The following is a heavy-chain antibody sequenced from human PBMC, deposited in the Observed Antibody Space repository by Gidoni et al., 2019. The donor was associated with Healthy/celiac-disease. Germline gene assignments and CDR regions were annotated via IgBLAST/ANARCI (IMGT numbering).Heavy chain of an antibody. V-gene: IGHV3-30*18. CDR3: AKCPAGAGTSWFDP. J-gene: IGHJ5*02. CDR2: ISYDGSNK. D-gene: IGHD6-19*01. CDR1: GFTFSSYG. Sequence: QVQLVESGGGVVQPGRSLRLSCAASGFTFSSYGMHWVRQAPGKGLEWVAVISYDGSNKYYADSVKGRFTISRDNSKNTLYLQMNSLRAEDTAVYYCAKCPAGAGTSWFDPWGQGTLVTVSS.